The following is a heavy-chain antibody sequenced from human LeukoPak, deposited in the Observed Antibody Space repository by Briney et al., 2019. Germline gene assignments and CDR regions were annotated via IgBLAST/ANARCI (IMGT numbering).Heavy chain of an antibody. D-gene: IGHD6-6*01. Sequence: PGGSLRLSCAASGFTFSSYWMSWVRQAPGKGLEWVANIKQDGSEKYYVDSVKGRFTISRDNAKNSLYLQMNSLRAEDTAVYYCARGRRSTSLFSVEYSSSNWFDPWGQGTLVTVSS. CDR3: ARGRRSTSLFSVEYSSSNWFDP. CDR2: IKQDGSEK. J-gene: IGHJ5*02. V-gene: IGHV3-7*03. CDR1: GFTFSSYW.